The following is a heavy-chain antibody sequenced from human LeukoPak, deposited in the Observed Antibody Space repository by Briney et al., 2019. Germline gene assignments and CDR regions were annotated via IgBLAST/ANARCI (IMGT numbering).Heavy chain of an antibody. D-gene: IGHD3-16*01. CDR2: ISASGST. J-gene: IGHJ4*02. CDR3: AREITGTRPFDY. CDR1: NGSISIYY. Sequence: PSETLSLTCTVSNGSISIYYWSWVRQPAGKGLEWIGRISASGSTNYNPSPKSRVTMSLDTSKNQFSLKLSSVTAADTAVYYCAREITGTRPFDYWGPGTLVTVSS. V-gene: IGHV4-4*07.